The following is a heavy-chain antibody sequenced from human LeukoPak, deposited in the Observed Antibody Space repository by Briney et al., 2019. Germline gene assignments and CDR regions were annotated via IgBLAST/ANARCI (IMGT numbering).Heavy chain of an antibody. CDR3: ARALDGSGSRSFDY. CDR1: GFTFNNYA. J-gene: IGHJ4*02. V-gene: IGHV3-74*01. CDR2: IYSDGSST. D-gene: IGHD3-10*01. Sequence: GGSLRLSCAGSGFTFNNYAVHWVRQAPGKGLVWVSRIYSDGSSTNYADSVKGRFTISRDNSKNTLYLQMNSLRAEDTAVYYCARALDGSGSRSFDYWGQGTLVTVSS.